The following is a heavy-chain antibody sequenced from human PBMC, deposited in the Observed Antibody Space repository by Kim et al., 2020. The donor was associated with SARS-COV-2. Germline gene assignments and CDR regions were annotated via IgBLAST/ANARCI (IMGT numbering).Heavy chain of an antibody. D-gene: IGHD3-22*01. CDR2: IYSGGST. Sequence: LSLTCAASGFTVSSNYMSWVRQAPGKGLEWVSVIYSGGSTYYADSVKGRFTISRDNSKNTLYLQMNSLRAEDTAVYYCAREQSAYYDGGYYYYGMDVWGQGTTVTVSS. V-gene: IGHV3-53*01. CDR3: AREQSAYYDGGYYYYGMDV. J-gene: IGHJ6*02. CDR1: GFTVSSNY.